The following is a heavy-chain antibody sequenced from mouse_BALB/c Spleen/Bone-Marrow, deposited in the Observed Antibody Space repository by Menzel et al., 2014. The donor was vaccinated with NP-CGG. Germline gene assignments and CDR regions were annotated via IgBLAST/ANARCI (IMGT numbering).Heavy chain of an antibody. Sequence: QVQLQQSGPELVKPGTLVKMSCKASGYTFTSYDINWVKQRPGQGLELIGWINPGDGSAKYNEKFKGKATLTADKSSSTAFMQLSRLNSENAAVYFCARSGDGYYWYIDDWGAGTMVTVSS. CDR2: INPGDGSA. V-gene: IGHV1S56*01. CDR1: GYTFTSYD. D-gene: IGHD2-3*01. CDR3: ARSGDGYYWYIDD. J-gene: IGHJ1*01.